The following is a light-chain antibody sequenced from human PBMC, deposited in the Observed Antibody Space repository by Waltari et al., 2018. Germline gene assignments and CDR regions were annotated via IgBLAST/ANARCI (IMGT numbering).Light chain of an antibody. Sequence: DIQLTPSPSSVAASVRERVTSTCRASQGISTWLALFQQRPGKAPNLLIHSATRLQSGVPSRFSGSASGTDFTLTITSLQPEDFGTYYCQQTDSVPHTFGGGTKVEIK. CDR2: SAT. CDR1: QGISTW. V-gene: IGKV1-12*01. J-gene: IGKJ4*01. CDR3: QQTDSVPHT.